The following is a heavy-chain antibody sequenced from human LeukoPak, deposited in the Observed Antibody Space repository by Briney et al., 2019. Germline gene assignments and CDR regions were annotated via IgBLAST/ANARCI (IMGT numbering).Heavy chain of an antibody. Sequence: GESLKISCKTSGYTFVTYWIAWVRQIPGKGLEWMGIIYPDDSDTRYSPSFQGQVTITADKSISTAYLQWSSLKASDNAMYYCARQRRSSGWPNDYWGQGTLVTVSS. CDR2: IYPDDSDT. J-gene: IGHJ4*02. CDR1: GYTFVTYW. V-gene: IGHV5-51*01. CDR3: ARQRRSSGWPNDY. D-gene: IGHD6-19*01.